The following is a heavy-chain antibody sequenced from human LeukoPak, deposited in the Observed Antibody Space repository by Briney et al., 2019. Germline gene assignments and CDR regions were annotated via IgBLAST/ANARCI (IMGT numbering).Heavy chain of an antibody. CDR1: GASISSGGYY. CDR2: ISYSGST. D-gene: IGHD2-21*02. Sequence: SETLSLTCTVSGASISSGGYYWSWIRQHPGKGLEWIGYISYSGSTDYNPSLKSRVTISADASKTQFSLKLSSVTAADTAIFYCARLVVVTAQDYFDYWGQGALVTVST. V-gene: IGHV4-31*03. CDR3: ARLVVVTAQDYFDY. J-gene: IGHJ4*02.